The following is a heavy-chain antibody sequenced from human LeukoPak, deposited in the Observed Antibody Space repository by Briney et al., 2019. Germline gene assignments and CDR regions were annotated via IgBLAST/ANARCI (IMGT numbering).Heavy chain of an antibody. D-gene: IGHD5-24*01. CDR1: GYTLTELS. Sequence: ASVKVSCKVSGYTLTELSMHWVRQAPGKRLEWMGGFDPEDGETIYAQKFQGRVTMTTDTSTSTAYMELRSLRSDDTAVYYCARWLDYYYYYMDVWGKGTTVTVSS. V-gene: IGHV1-24*01. CDR3: ARWLDYYYYYMDV. CDR2: FDPEDGET. J-gene: IGHJ6*03.